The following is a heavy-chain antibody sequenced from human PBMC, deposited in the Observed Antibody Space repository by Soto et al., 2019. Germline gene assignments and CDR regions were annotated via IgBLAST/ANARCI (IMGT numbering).Heavy chain of an antibody. D-gene: IGHD6-6*01. CDR3: ARDGIAARRGTEIYYYYYMDV. J-gene: IGHJ6*03. CDR1: GGSISSYY. CDR2: IYYSGST. Sequence: PSETLSLTCTVSGGSISSYYWSWIRQPPGKGLEWIGYIYYSGSTNYNPSLKSRVTISVDTSKNQFSLKLSSVTAADTAVYYCARDGIAARRGTEIYYYYYMDVWGKGTTVTVSS. V-gene: IGHV4-59*01.